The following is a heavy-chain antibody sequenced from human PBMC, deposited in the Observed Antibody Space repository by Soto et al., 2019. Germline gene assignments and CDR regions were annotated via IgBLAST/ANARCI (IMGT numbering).Heavy chain of an antibody. J-gene: IGHJ4*02. CDR3: AHRVLRTVFGLVTTNAIYFDF. CDR1: GFSLTTSGVG. V-gene: IGHV2-5*02. D-gene: IGHD3-3*01. Sequence: QITLNESGPTVVRPTETLTLTCRFSGFSLTTSGVGVVWIRQSPGKAPEWLALIYWDDDKRYSASLKSRLTITKDTSKKQVFLTVSDLDPTDTATYYCAHRVLRTVFGLVTTNAIYFDFWGQGTPVAVSS. CDR2: IYWDDDK.